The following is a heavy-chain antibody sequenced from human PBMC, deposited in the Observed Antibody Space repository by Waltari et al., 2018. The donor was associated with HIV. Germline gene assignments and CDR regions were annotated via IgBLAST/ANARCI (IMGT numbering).Heavy chain of an antibody. J-gene: IGHJ6*02. CDR2: ISYDGSHG. D-gene: IGHD3-22*01. V-gene: IGHV3-30*18. CDR3: AKDRGQWLIRGPGYGMDV. Sequence: QVQLVESGGGVVQPGSSLRLSCAAYGSTYGMHWDRPAPGQGLEWVAGISYDGSHGYYADSVKGRFTISRDNSKNTVYLQMNSLRPEDDTAVYYCAKDRGQWLIRGPGYGMDVWGQGTTVTVSS. CDR1: GSTYG.